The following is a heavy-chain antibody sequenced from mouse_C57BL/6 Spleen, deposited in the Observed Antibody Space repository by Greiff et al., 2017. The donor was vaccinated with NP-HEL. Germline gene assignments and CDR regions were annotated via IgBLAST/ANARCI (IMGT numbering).Heavy chain of an antibody. Sequence: QVQLKESGAELVRPGASVTLSCKASGYTFTDYEMHWVKQTPVHGLEWIGAIDPETGGTAYNQKFKGKAILTADKSSSTAYMELRSLTSEDSAVYYCTSHHYGSSFDYWGQGTTLTVSS. CDR1: GYTFTDYE. J-gene: IGHJ2*01. CDR3: TSHHYGSSFDY. D-gene: IGHD1-1*01. CDR2: IDPETGGT. V-gene: IGHV1-15*01.